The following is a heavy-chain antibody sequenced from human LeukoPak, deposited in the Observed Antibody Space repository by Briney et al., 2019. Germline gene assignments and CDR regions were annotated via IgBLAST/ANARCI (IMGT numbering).Heavy chain of an antibody. D-gene: IGHD2-2*01. J-gene: IGHJ4*02. V-gene: IGHV3-7*01. CDR1: GFAFSSSW. CDR3: ARECSSTGCYGIFDY. Sequence: QPGGSLRLSCAASGFAFSSSWMSWVRQAPGKGLEWVANIRKDGSEKYYVDSVKGRFTISRDNAKNSLYLQMNSLRAEDTAVCYCARECSSTGCYGIFDYWGQGTLVTVSS. CDR2: IRKDGSEK.